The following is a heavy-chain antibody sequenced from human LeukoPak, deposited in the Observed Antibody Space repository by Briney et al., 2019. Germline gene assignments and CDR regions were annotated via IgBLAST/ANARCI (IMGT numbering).Heavy chain of an antibody. D-gene: IGHD4-11*01. J-gene: IGHJ6*03. Sequence: ASVKVSCKASGYTFTSYDINWVRQATGQGLEWMGWMNPNSGNTGYAQKFQGRVTITRNTSISTAYMELSSLRSEDTAVYYCAREATVTTGSYYYYMDVWGKGTTVTVSS. CDR3: AREATVTTGSYYYYMDV. CDR1: GYTFTSYD. V-gene: IGHV1-8*03. CDR2: MNPNSGNT.